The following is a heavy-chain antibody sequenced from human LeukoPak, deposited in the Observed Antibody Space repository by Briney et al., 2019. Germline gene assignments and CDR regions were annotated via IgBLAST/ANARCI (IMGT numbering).Heavy chain of an antibody. D-gene: IGHD7-27*01. Sequence: ASVKVSCKASGGTFSSYAISWVRQAPGQGLEWMRGIIPIFGTANYAQKFQGRVTITADESTSTAYMELSSLRSEDTAVYYCARDPADWGSTTRYFDLWGRGTLVTVSS. CDR2: IIPIFGTA. V-gene: IGHV1-69*13. CDR1: GGTFSSYA. J-gene: IGHJ2*01. CDR3: ARDPADWGSTTRYFDL.